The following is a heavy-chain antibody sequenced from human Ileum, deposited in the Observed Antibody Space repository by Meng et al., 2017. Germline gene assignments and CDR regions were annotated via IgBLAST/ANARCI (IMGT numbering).Heavy chain of an antibody. V-gene: IGHV3-23*04. CDR2: ISGSGGST. Sequence: VRLVASGGDLVQPGSSLRLSCAASGFTFSSYAMSWVRQAPGKGLEWVSAISGSGGSTYYADSVKGRFTISRDNSKNTLYLQMNSLRAEDTAVYYCARPLGGDYPSRFGYWGQGTLVTVSS. CDR1: GFTFSSYA. D-gene: IGHD2-21*02. J-gene: IGHJ4*02. CDR3: ARPLGGDYPSRFGY.